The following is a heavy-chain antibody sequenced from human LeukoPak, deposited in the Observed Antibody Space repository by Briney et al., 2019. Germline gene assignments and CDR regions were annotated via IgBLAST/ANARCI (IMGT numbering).Heavy chain of an antibody. Sequence: SQTLSLTCAISGDSVSSKNTAWNWIGQSPSRGLEWLGSTYYRSKWYYDYAVSVKSRITISPDTSKNQFSLHLNSVTPEDTALYYCASGSYYLGFNSWGQGTLVTVSS. J-gene: IGHJ4*02. CDR2: TYYRSKWYY. CDR3: ASGSYYLGFNS. CDR1: GDSVSSKNTA. V-gene: IGHV6-1*01. D-gene: IGHD3-22*01.